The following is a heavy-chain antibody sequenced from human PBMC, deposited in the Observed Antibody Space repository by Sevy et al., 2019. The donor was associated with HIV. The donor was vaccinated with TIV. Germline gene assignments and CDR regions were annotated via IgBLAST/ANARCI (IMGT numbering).Heavy chain of an antibody. CDR1: GFPFTTYA. CDR2: ISFNGGNK. Sequence: GGSLRLSCAASGFPFTTYAVHWVRRAPGKGLEWLAVISFNGGNKFYADSVRGRFTISRDNSENTLYLQMNSLRVEDTAMYYGAGDVSGGERLGQLSAYFDYWGQGTLVTVSS. J-gene: IGHJ4*02. CDR3: AGDVSGGERLGQLSAYFDY. V-gene: IGHV3-30-3*01. D-gene: IGHD3-16*02.